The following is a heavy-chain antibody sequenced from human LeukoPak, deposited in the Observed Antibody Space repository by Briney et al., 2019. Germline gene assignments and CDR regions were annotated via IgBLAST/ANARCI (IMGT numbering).Heavy chain of an antibody. CDR3: ARDVLGRYEFWSVNYYYYMDV. V-gene: IGHV3-66*02. J-gene: IGHJ6*03. CDR2: IYSGGST. D-gene: IGHD3-3*01. CDR1: GFTVSSNY. Sequence: GGSMRLSCAASGFTVSSNYMSWVRQAPGKGLEWVSVIYSGGSTYYADSVKGRFTISRDNSKNTLYLQMNSLRAEDTAVYYCARDVLGRYEFWSVNYYYYMDVWGQGTTVTVSS.